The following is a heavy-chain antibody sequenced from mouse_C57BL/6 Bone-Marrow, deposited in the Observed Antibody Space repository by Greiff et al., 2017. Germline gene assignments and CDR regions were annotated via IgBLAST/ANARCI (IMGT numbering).Heavy chain of an antibody. D-gene: IGHD2-5*01. V-gene: IGHV1-55*01. CDR1: GYTFTSYW. Sequence: VQLQQPGAELVKPGASVKMSCKASGYTFTSYWLTWVKPRPGQGLEWIGDIYPGSGSNNYNEKFKSNATLAVDTSSSTAYMQLSSLTSEDSAVYYCARPYYSNYWYFDVWGTGTTVTVSS. CDR2: IYPGSGSN. J-gene: IGHJ1*03. CDR3: ARPYYSNYWYFDV.